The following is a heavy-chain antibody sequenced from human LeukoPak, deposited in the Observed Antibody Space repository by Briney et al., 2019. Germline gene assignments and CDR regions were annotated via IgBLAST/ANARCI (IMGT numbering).Heavy chain of an antibody. CDR3: AKVTGGVPAAILYLDY. J-gene: IGHJ4*02. CDR1: GFTFRSYG. D-gene: IGHD2-2*02. CDR2: IWYDGSNK. Sequence: GGALRVSCAGPGFTFRSYGMHWGRQAPGKGLGWGAFIWYDGSNKYYADSVKGRFTISRDNSKNTLYLQMNSLRAEDTAVYYCAKVTGGVPAAILYLDYWGQGTLVTVSS. V-gene: IGHV3-30*02.